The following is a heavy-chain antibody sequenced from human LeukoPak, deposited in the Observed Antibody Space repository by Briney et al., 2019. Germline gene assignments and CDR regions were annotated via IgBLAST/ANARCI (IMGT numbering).Heavy chain of an antibody. D-gene: IGHD2-2*01. Sequence: GASVKVSFKASGYTFTGYYMHWVRQAPGQGLEWMGWINPNSGGTNYAQKFQGRVTMTRDTSISTAYMELSRLRSDDTAVYYCAREDYCSSTSCYVSNKYNWFDPWGQGTLVTVSS. CDR3: AREDYCSSTSCYVSNKYNWFDP. CDR1: GYTFTGYY. CDR2: INPNSGGT. J-gene: IGHJ5*02. V-gene: IGHV1-2*02.